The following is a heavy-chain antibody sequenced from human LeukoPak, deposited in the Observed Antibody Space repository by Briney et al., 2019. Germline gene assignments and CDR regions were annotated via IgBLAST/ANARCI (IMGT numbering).Heavy chain of an antibody. J-gene: IGHJ4*02. CDR2: ISGSGDTT. V-gene: IGHV3-23*01. CDR3: ARTYYDILTGYNPYFDY. Sequence: PGGSLRLSCAASGFTFSNYAMSWVRQPPGKGLEWVSLISGSGDTTYYADSVKGRFTISRDNAKNFLYLQMNSLRAEDTAVYYCARTYYDILTGYNPYFDYWGQGILVTVSS. D-gene: IGHD3-9*01. CDR1: GFTFSNYA.